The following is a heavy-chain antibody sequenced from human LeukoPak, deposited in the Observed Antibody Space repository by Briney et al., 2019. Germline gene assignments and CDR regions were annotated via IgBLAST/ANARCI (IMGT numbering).Heavy chain of an antibody. CDR1: GYTFTTYD. CDR2: MNPNSGNT. D-gene: IGHD6-19*01. J-gene: IGHJ3*02. CDR3: ASWLLNSSGWYIDAFDI. Sequence: ASVKVSCKASGYTFTTYDINWVRQAPGQGLEWMGWMNPNSGNTGYAQKFQGRVTMTRNTSINTAYMELSSLRSEDTAVYYCASWLLNSSGWYIDAFDIWGQGTMVTVSS. V-gene: IGHV1-8*01.